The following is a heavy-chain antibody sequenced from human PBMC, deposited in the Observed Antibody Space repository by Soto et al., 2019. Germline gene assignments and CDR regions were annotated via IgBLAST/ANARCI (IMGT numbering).Heavy chain of an antibody. J-gene: IGHJ3*02. CDR1: GGSFSGYV. CDR3: GRAKSIFGIVTAVYDI. Sequence: QVQLVQSGAEVKKPGSSVRVSCMTSGGSFSGYVFTWVRQAPGQGLEWMGRIIPVHNITNYAESLQGRVTISADTSSTTTYMELNNLRSDDTAVYFCGRAKSIFGIVTAVYDIWGQGTRVIVSS. V-gene: IGHV1-69*04. CDR2: IIPVHNIT. D-gene: IGHD3-3*01.